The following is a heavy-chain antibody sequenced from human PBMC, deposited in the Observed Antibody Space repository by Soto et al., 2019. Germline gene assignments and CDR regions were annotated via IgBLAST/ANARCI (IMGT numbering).Heavy chain of an antibody. V-gene: IGHV5-51*01. CDR3: ARGKVDTAYYMDV. Sequence: GESLKISCKGSGYSFTNYWIGLVRQMPGKGLEWMGIIYPGDSDTRYSPSFQGQVTISADKSISTAYLQWSSLKASDTAMYYCARGKVDTAYYMDVWGKGTTVTVSS. J-gene: IGHJ6*03. CDR2: IYPGDSDT. CDR1: GYSFTNYW. D-gene: IGHD5-18*01.